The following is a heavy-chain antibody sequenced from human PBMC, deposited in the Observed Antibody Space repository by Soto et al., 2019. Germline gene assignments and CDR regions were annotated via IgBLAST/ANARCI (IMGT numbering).Heavy chain of an antibody. J-gene: IGHJ4*02. CDR3: AREVGLVVPAALMYYFDY. D-gene: IGHD2-2*01. V-gene: IGHV1-69*05. CDR1: GGTFSSYA. CDR2: IIPIFGTA. Sequence: SVKVSCKASGGTFSSYAISWVRQAPGQGLEWMGGIIPIFGTANYAQKFQGWVTMTRDTSISTAYMELSRLRSDDTAVYYCAREVGLVVPAALMYYFDYWGQGTLVTVSS.